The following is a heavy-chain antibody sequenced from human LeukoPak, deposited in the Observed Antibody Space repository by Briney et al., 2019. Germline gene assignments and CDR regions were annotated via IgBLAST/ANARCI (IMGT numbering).Heavy chain of an antibody. D-gene: IGHD2-2*01. CDR2: IDPSDSYT. Sequence: GESLKISCKGSGYSFTSYWISWVRQMPGKGLEWMGRIDPSDSYTNYSPSFQGHVTISADKSISTAYLQWSSLKASDTAMYYRARLTKSGYCSSTSCYDWGQGTLVTVSS. CDR3: ARLTKSGYCSSTSCYD. J-gene: IGHJ4*02. CDR1: GYSFTSYW. V-gene: IGHV5-10-1*01.